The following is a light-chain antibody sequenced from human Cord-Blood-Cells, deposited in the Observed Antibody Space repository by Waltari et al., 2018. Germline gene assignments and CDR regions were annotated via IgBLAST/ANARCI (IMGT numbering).Light chain of an antibody. Sequence: DIVMTQSPDSLAVSLGERATINCKSSQSVLYSSNNKNYLAWYQQKPGQPPKLLIYWATTRATGIPARFSGSGSGTEFTLTISSLQSEDFAVYYCQQYNNWPPTYTFGQGTKLEIK. J-gene: IGKJ2*01. CDR2: WAT. V-gene: IGKV4-1*01. CDR3: QQYNNWPPTYT. CDR1: QSVLYSSNNKNY.